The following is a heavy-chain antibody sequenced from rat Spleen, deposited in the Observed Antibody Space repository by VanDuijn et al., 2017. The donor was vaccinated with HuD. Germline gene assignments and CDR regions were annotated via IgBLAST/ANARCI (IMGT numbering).Heavy chain of an antibody. D-gene: IGHD1-12*02. CDR3: ARSDGVHYYLPFAD. J-gene: IGHJ3*01. CDR2: VNSAGST. CDR1: GHSISSSYR. V-gene: IGHV3-3*01. Sequence: EVQLQESGHGLVKPSQSLSLTCSVTGHSISSSYRWNWIRKFPGNQLEWMGYVNSAGSTNYNPSLKSRISNTGDTSKNQCFLQVDSVTTEDTATYYCARSDGVHYYLPFADWGQGTLVTVSS.